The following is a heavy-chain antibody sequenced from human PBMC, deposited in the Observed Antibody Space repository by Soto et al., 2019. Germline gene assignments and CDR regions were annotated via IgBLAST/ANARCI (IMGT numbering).Heavy chain of an antibody. CDR1: GGSFSGYY. CDR2: INYSGST. D-gene: IGHD6-13*01. Sequence: SETLSLTCAVYGGSFSGYYWTWIRQPPGTGLEWIGDINYSGSTYYNPSLKSRVTISVDTSKNQFSLKLSSVTAADTAVYYCARRYSSSFDYWGQGTLVTVSS. V-gene: IGHV4-34*01. J-gene: IGHJ4*02. CDR3: ARRYSSSFDY.